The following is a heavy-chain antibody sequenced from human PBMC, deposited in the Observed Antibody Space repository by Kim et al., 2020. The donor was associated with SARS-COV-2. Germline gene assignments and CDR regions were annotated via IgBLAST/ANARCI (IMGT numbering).Heavy chain of an antibody. J-gene: IGHJ4*02. CDR3: AGAVAGPLLPFEF. Sequence: SVKVSCKAPGGTLRSYAINWVRQAPGLGLEWMGGIIPVSATASYAQKFQGRLAITADVSTSTAYMDLSSLRSEDTAVYYCAGAVAGPLLPFEFWGQGTLVTVSS. V-gene: IGHV1-69*13. CDR1: GGTLRSYA. D-gene: IGHD6-19*01. CDR2: IIPVSATA.